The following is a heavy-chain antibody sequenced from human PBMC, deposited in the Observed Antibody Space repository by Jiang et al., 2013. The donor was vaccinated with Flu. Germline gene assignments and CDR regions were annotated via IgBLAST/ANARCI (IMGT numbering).Heavy chain of an antibody. CDR2: ISGSGGST. D-gene: IGHD3-3*01. Sequence: VQLVESGGGLVQPGGSLRLSCAASGFTFSSYAMSWVRQAPGKGLEWVSAISGSGGSTYYADSVKGRFTISRDNSKNTLYLQMNSLRAEDTAVYYCAKASAPYYDFWSDHHPDDYWGQGTLVTVSS. CDR1: GFTFSSYA. J-gene: IGHJ4*02. V-gene: IGHV3-23*04. CDR3: AKASAPYYDFWSDHHPDDY.